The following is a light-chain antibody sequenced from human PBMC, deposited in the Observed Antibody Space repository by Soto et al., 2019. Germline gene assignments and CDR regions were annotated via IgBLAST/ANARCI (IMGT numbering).Light chain of an antibody. CDR1: QSVSSSY. J-gene: IGKJ4*01. CDR3: QQRSNWLT. V-gene: IGKV3D-20*02. Sequence: EVVLTQSPVTLSFTPGERATLSCRASQSVSSSYLAWYQQKPGQAPRLLIYGASSRATGIPDRFSGSGSGTDFTLTISRLEPEDFAVYYCQQRSNWLTFGGGTKVDIK. CDR2: GAS.